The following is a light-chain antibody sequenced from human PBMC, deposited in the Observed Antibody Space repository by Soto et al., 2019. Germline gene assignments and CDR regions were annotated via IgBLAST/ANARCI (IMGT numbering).Light chain of an antibody. CDR3: QQSYSAPQT. Sequence: AIRMTQSPSSLSASTGDRVTITCRASQGISSYLAWYQQKPGKAPKLLIYAASTLQSGVPSRFSGSGSGTDFTLTISSLQPEDFATYHCQQSYSAPQTFGQGTKVDI. CDR1: QGISSY. CDR2: AAS. V-gene: IGKV1-8*01. J-gene: IGKJ1*01.